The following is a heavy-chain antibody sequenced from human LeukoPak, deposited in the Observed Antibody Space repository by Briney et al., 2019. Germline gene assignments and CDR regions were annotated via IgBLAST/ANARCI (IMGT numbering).Heavy chain of an antibody. J-gene: IGHJ4*02. CDR1: GFTFSSYS. V-gene: IGHV3-30*02. CDR2: IRYDGSNK. Sequence: GGSLRLSCAASGFTFSSYSMSWVRQAPGKGLEWVAFIRYDGSNKYYEDSVKGRFTISRDNSKNTLYLQMNSLRAEDTAVYYCAKAPPYCSGGSCYSQGPHPNYWGQGTLVTVSS. D-gene: IGHD2-15*01. CDR3: AKAPPYCSGGSCYSQGPHPNY.